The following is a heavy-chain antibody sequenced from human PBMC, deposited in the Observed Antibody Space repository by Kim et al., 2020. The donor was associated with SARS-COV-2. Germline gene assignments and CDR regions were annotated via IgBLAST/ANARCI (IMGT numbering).Heavy chain of an antibody. D-gene: IGHD5-12*01. CDR3: AREGVEMATITELVY. V-gene: IGHV3-30*07. J-gene: IGHJ4*02. Sequence: SVTGLFTISRDNSKNTLYLQMNSLRAEDTAVYYCAREGVEMATITELVYWGQGTLVTVSS.